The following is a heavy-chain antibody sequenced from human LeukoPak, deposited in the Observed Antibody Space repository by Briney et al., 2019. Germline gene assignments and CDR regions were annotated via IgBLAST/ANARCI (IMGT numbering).Heavy chain of an antibody. CDR3: ARGSGHDRVYYYGMDV. D-gene: IGHD5-12*01. J-gene: IGHJ4*02. CDR2: IHQDGSEK. CDR1: GFTFNKYW. V-gene: IGHV3-7*03. Sequence: GGSLRLSCAASGFTFNKYWMTWVRRAPGKGLEWVANIHQDGSEKSYVDSVKGRFTISRDNTKNSLYLQMNSLRVEDTALYYCARGSGHDRVYYYGMDVWGQGTLVTVSS.